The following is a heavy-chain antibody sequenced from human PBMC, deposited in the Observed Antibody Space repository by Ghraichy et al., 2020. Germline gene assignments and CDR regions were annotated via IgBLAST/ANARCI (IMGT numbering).Heavy chain of an antibody. CDR3: ARSDYRDPYYYYGMDV. D-gene: IGHD4-11*01. CDR2: IIPIFGTA. V-gene: IGHV1-69*13. CDR1: GGTFSSYA. J-gene: IGHJ6*02. Sequence: SVKVSCKASGGTFSSYAISWVRQAPGQGLEWMGGIIPIFGTANYAQKFQGRVTITADESTSTAYMELSSLRSEDTAVYYCARSDYRDPYYYYGMDVWGQGTTVTVSS.